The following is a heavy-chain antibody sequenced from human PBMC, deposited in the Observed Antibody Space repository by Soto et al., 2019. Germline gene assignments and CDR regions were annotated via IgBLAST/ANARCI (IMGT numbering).Heavy chain of an antibody. Sequence: EVQLVESGGGLVQPGGSLRLSCAASGFTFSSYSMNWVRQAPGKGLEWVSYISSSSSTIYYADSVKGRFTISRDNAKNSLYLQMNSLIAEDTAVYYCARDCSSTSCYEDYFDYWGQGTLVTVSS. J-gene: IGHJ4*02. CDR3: ARDCSSTSCYEDYFDY. D-gene: IGHD2-2*01. CDR1: GFTFSSYS. CDR2: ISSSSSTI. V-gene: IGHV3-48*01.